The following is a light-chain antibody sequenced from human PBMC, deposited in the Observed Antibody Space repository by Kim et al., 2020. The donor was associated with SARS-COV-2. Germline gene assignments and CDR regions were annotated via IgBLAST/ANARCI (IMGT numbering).Light chain of an antibody. CDR1: KLGDNY. CDR3: QAWDSSTAV. V-gene: IGLV3-1*01. Sequence: SYELTQPPSVSVSPGQTASITCSGDKLGDNYACWYQQKPGQSPMLVIYQDSKRPSGIPERFSGSNSGNTATLAISGTQAMDEADYYCQAWDSSTAVFGGGTQRTVL. J-gene: IGLJ2*01. CDR2: QDS.